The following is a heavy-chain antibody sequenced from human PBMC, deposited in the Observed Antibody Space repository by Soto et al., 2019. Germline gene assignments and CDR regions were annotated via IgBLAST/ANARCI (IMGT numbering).Heavy chain of an antibody. Sequence: SLTCAVYGGSFSGYYWGWVRPPPGKGLGWVGEINHSGSTNYNPSLKSRVTISVDTSKNQFSLKLSSVTAADTAVYYCARVRDYDFWSGYPSYYYYYMDVWGKGTTVTVSS. CDR2: INHSGST. D-gene: IGHD3-3*01. CDR3: ARVRDYDFWSGYPSYYYYYMDV. CDR1: GGSFSGYY. J-gene: IGHJ6*03. V-gene: IGHV4-34*01.